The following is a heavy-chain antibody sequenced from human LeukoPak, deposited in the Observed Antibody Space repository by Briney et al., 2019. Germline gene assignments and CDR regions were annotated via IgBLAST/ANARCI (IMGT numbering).Heavy chain of an antibody. CDR1: GGSLSGYY. CDR2: VHLSGRT. CDR3: AREGGPYRPLDY. Sequence: SETLSLTCAVYGGSLSGYYWSWIRQPPGEGLEWIGEVHLSGRTHYNPSLESRVTMSVDMSENHISLRLTSVTAADTAVYYCAREGGPYRPLDYSGQGTLVTVSS. J-gene: IGHJ4*02. V-gene: IGHV4-34*01.